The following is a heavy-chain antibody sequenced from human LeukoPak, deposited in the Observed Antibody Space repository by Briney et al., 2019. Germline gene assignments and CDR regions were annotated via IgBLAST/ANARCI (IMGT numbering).Heavy chain of an antibody. Sequence: ASVKVSCKASGYTFTGYYMHWVRQAPGQGLEWMGWINPNSGGTYYGQKFQGRVTMTRDTSITTDYMELNRLRSDDTAVYYCARDPTYYYGSGSSGNLFDPWGQGTLVTVSS. J-gene: IGHJ5*02. D-gene: IGHD3-10*01. CDR2: INPNSGGT. V-gene: IGHV1-2*02. CDR3: ARDPTYYYGSGSSGNLFDP. CDR1: GYTFTGYY.